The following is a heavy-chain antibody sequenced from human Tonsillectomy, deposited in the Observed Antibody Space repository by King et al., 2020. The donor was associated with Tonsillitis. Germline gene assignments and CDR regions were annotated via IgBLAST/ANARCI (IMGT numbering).Heavy chain of an antibody. J-gene: IGHJ4*02. CDR3: ARRTRYSDSSGYYPDY. D-gene: IGHD3-22*01. V-gene: IGHV5-10-1*03. Sequence: QLVQSGAEVKKPGESLRISCKGSGYRFSIYWISWVRQMPGKGLEWMGRMDPSDSYTNYSPSFQGHVTISADKSINTAYLQWSSLKASDTAMYYCARRTRYSDSSGYYPDYWGQGTLVTVSS. CDR2: MDPSDSYT. CDR1: GYRFSIYW.